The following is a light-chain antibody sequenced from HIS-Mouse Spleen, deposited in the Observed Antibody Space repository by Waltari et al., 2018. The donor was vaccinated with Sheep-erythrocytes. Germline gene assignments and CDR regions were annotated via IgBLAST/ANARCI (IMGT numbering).Light chain of an antibody. CDR3: SSYTSSSTLV. V-gene: IGLV2-14*03. CDR2: DVS. J-gene: IGLJ1*01. Sequence: QSALTQPASVSGSPGQSITISCTGTSSDVGGYNYVYWYQQHTGKAPKLMIYDVSNRPSGVSNRFSGSKSGNTASLTISGLQAEDEADYYCSSYTSSSTLVFGTGTKVTVL. CDR1: SSDVGGYNY.